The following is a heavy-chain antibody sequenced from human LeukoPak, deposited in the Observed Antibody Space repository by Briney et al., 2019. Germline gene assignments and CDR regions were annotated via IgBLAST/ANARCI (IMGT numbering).Heavy chain of an antibody. CDR1: GGSISSGGHY. CDR2: IYYSGST. Sequence: PSQTLSLTCTVSGGSISSGGHYWSWIRQHPGKGLEWIGDIYYSGSTYYNPSLKSRVTISVDTSKNQCSLKLSSVTAADTAVYYCASLYGSGNPWGQGTLVTVSS. CDR3: ASLYGSGNP. V-gene: IGHV4-31*03. D-gene: IGHD3-10*01. J-gene: IGHJ5*02.